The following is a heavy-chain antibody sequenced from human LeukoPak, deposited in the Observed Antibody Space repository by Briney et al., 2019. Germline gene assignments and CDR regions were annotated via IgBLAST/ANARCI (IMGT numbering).Heavy chain of an antibody. CDR1: GFTFSSYW. Sequence: GSLRLSXAASGFTFSSYWMSWVRQAPGKGLEWVANIKQDGSEKYYVDSVKGRFTISRDNAKNSLYLQMNSLRAEDTAVYYCAKDPLQYGSGSYYFDYWGQGTLVTVSS. J-gene: IGHJ4*02. V-gene: IGHV3-7*01. D-gene: IGHD3-10*01. CDR2: IKQDGSEK. CDR3: AKDPLQYGSGSYYFDY.